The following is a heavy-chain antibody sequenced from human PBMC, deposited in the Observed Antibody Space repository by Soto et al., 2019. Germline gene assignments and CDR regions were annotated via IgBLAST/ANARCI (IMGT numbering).Heavy chain of an antibody. J-gene: IGHJ4*02. Sequence: SETLSLTCAFYGWSFSGYYWTWIRQPPGTGLEWIGEINHSGSTNYNPSLKSRVTISVDTSKNQFSLKLTSVTAAETAVYYCARDKITGLFDYWGQGTLVTVSS. CDR1: GWSFSGYY. V-gene: IGHV4-34*01. CDR3: ARDKITGLFDY. D-gene: IGHD2-8*02. CDR2: INHSGST.